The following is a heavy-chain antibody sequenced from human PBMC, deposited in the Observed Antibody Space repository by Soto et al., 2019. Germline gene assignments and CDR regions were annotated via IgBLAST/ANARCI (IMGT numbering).Heavy chain of an antibody. CDR1: GCSISSGGYS. CDR3: ARYLDGYNYVGD. D-gene: IGHD3-16*01. J-gene: IGHJ6*02. CDR2: IYHSGST. V-gene: IGHV4-30-2*01. Sequence: PSETLSLPCAVSGCSISSGGYSWSWIRQPPGQGLEWIGYIYHSGSTYYNPSLKSRVTISVDTSENHCSLKLSSVTAADPAVYYWARYLDGYNYVGDWGQGTTVGVSS.